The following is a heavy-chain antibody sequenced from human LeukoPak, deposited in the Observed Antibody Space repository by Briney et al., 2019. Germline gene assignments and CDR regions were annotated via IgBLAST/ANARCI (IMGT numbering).Heavy chain of an antibody. CDR1: GGTFSSYT. Sequence: SVKVSCKASGGTFSSYTISWVRQAPGQGLEWMGRIIPILGIANYAQKFQGRVTITADKSTSTAYMELSSLRSEDTAVHYCASKERPAAMQDYSMYYYDYYMDVWGKGTTVTVSS. V-gene: IGHV1-69*02. CDR2: IIPILGIA. D-gene: IGHD2-2*01. J-gene: IGHJ6*03. CDR3: ASKERPAAMQDYSMYYYDYYMDV.